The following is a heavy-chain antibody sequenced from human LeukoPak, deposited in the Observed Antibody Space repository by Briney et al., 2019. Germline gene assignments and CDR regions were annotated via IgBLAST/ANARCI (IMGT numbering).Heavy chain of an antibody. CDR1: GFTFSSYG. Sequence: GGFLRLSCAASGFTFSSYGMHWVRQAPGKGLEWVAFIRYDGSNKYYADSVKGRFTISRDNSKNTLYLQMNSLRAEDTAVYYCARDPSEYYFDYWGQGTLVTVSS. J-gene: IGHJ4*02. V-gene: IGHV3-30*02. CDR2: IRYDGSNK. CDR3: ARDPSEYYFDY.